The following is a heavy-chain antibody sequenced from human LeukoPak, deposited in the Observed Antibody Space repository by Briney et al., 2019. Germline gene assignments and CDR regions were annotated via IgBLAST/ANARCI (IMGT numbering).Heavy chain of an antibody. CDR1: GFTFSNYD. CDR2: IGAADDT. Sequence: GGSLRLSCAAFGFTFSNYDMFWVRQTTGKGLEWVSTIGAADDTYYPGSVRGRFTISRESAKDSLYLQMNSLRAGDTAVYYCARGSGSHFDYWGQGTLVTVSS. CDR3: ARGSGSHFDY. J-gene: IGHJ4*02. D-gene: IGHD1-26*01. V-gene: IGHV3-13*04.